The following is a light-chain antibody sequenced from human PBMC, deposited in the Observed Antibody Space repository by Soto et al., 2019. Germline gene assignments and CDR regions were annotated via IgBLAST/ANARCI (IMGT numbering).Light chain of an antibody. Sequence: QSVLTQPASVSGAPGQWVTISCTGTSSDIGAGTLVSWYQQLPGKAPKLLVYDNNNRPSGVSDRFSGSKSANSASLTITGLQAEDEADYYCYSYAISLSGGVFGGGTKLTVL. V-gene: IGLV1-40*01. CDR2: DNN. J-gene: IGLJ1*01. CDR3: YSYAISLSGGV. CDR1: SSDIGAGTL.